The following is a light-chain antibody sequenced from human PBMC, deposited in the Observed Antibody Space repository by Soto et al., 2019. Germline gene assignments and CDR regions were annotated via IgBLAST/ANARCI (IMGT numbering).Light chain of an antibody. CDR2: DVT. Sequence: QPVLTQPASVSGSPGQSITISCTGTTSDVGAYNLVSWYQQLPGKAPKLLIYDVTNRPSGISSRFSASKSGNTASLTISGLQAEDEADYYCSSFTSSNTLYVFGTGTQLTVL. CDR3: SSFTSSNTLYV. J-gene: IGLJ1*01. CDR1: TSDVGAYNL. V-gene: IGLV2-14*01.